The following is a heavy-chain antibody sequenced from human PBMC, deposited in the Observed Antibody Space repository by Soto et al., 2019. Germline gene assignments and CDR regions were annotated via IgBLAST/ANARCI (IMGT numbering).Heavy chain of an antibody. J-gene: IGHJ6*02. CDR3: ARGPIAAIPSPIWCIDV. CDR1: GAPFSSHA. Sequence: SVKVSCKASGAPFSSHAISWVRQSPGQWLEWMGGIFPLFGSANYAQKFQCRVTITADKSTSTAYMEVSSLGSEDTAVYYCARGPIAAIPSPIWCIDVWGQGTTVTVSS. CDR2: IFPLFGSA. V-gene: IGHV1-69*06. D-gene: IGHD6-25*01.